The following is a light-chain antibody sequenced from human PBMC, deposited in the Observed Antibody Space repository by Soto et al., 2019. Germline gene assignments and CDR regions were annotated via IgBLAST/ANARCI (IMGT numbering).Light chain of an antibody. CDR1: QSVSSQ. Sequence: EIVMTQSPATLSVSPGERATLSCRASQSVSSQLAWYQQNPGQAPRLLIHGASTRATGIPARFSGSGSGTEFTLTISSLQSEDFAVYYCQQDNNWPLTFGQGTRLVIK. CDR3: QQDNNWPLT. J-gene: IGKJ5*01. CDR2: GAS. V-gene: IGKV3-15*01.